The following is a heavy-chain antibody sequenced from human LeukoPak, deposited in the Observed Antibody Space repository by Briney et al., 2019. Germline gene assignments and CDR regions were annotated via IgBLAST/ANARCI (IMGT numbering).Heavy chain of an antibody. CDR3: AKDKEGRNYFDY. Sequence: PGGSLRLSCAASGFTFSSYGMHWVRQAPGKGLEWVVFIRYDGSNKYYADSVKGRFTISRDNSKNTLYLQMNSLRAEDTAVYYCAKDKEGRNYFDYWGQGTLVTVSS. CDR2: IRYDGSNK. CDR1: GFTFSSYG. V-gene: IGHV3-30*02. J-gene: IGHJ4*02.